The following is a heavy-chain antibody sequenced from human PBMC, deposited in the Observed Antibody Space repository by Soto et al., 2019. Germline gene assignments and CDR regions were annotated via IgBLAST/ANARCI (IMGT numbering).Heavy chain of an antibody. J-gene: IGHJ4*02. CDR1: GFTFDDYT. D-gene: IGHD3-22*01. CDR3: AKDISYDSSGYAFDY. V-gene: IGHV3-43*01. CDR2: ISWDGGST. Sequence: ESGGVVVQPGGSLRLSCAASGFTFDDYTMHWVRQAPGKGLEWVSLISWDGGSTYYADSVKGRFTISRDNSKNSLYLQMNSLRTEDTALYYCAKDISYDSSGYAFDYWGQGTLVTVSS.